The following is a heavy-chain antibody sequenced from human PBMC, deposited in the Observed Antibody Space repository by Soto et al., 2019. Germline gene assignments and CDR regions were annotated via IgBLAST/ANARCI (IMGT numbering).Heavy chain of an antibody. CDR1: GGTFSSYA. CDR2: IIPIFGTA. V-gene: IGHV1-69*13. CDR3: ARGGEEQWLEDHPSDAFDI. D-gene: IGHD6-19*01. J-gene: IGHJ3*02. Sequence: SVKVSCKASGGTFSSYAISCVRQAPGQGREWMGGIIPIFGTANYAQKFQGRVTITADESTSTAYMELSSLRSEDTAVYYCARGGEEQWLEDHPSDAFDIWGQGTMVTVSS.